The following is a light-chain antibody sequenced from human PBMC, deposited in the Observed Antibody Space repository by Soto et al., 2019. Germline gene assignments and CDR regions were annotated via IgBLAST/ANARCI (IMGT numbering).Light chain of an antibody. V-gene: IGLV2-14*01. Sequence: QSALTQPASVSGSLGQSITISCTGTSRDVGGYNYVSWYQHHPGKGPRVLIYEVSYRSSGVSNRFSGSKSGNTASLTISGLQPEDEADYYCCSYTGISTYVFGTGTKLTVL. CDR2: EVS. J-gene: IGLJ1*01. CDR3: CSYTGISTYV. CDR1: SRDVGGYNY.